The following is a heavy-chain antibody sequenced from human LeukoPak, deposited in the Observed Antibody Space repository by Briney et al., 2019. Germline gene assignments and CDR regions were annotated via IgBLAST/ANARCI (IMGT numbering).Heavy chain of an antibody. Sequence: GGSLRLSCTASGFAFSVYAMSWLRQAPGKGLEWVPSISSTSTSIYHADSVKGRFTISRDNTKNSLYLQMDSLRAEDTAVYYCARGFRAFDFWAQGTMVTVSS. CDR3: ARGFRAFDF. V-gene: IGHV3-21*01. J-gene: IGHJ3*01. CDR2: ISSTSTSI. CDR1: GFAFSVYA.